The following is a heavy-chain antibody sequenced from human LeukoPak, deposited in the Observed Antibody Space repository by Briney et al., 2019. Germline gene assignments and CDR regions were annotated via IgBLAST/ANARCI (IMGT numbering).Heavy chain of an antibody. CDR2: IYYSGST. CDR1: GYSISSGYY. J-gene: IGHJ4*02. Sequence: SETLSLTCTVSGYSISSGYYWGWIRQPPGKGLEWIGYIYYSGSTNYNPSLKSRVTISVDTSKNQFSLKLSSVTAADTAVYYCARDDYALGYWGQGTLVTVSS. D-gene: IGHD4/OR15-4a*01. V-gene: IGHV4-61*01. CDR3: ARDDYALGY.